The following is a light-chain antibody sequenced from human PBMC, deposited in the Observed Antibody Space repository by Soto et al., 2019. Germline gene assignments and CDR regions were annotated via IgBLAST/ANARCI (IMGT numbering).Light chain of an antibody. Sequence: QSVLTQPPSVSGAPGQTITISCTGSSSNIGAGYDVHWYQQLPGRAPKLLIYGNNNRPSGVPDRFSGSKSGNTASLTISGLQAEDEADYFCCSYAGNSLYVLGTGTKLTVL. V-gene: IGLV1-40*01. CDR1: SSNIGAGYD. CDR3: CSYAGNSLYV. CDR2: GNN. J-gene: IGLJ1*01.